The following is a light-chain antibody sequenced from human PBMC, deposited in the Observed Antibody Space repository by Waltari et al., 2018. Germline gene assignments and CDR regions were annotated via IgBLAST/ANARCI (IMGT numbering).Light chain of an antibody. CDR3: QQYANSPYT. Sequence: EIVLTPSPGTLSLSTGQRATLSCRASQILSNNFLAWYQQMSGQPPRLLIYGASRRATGIPDRFSVAGSGTDFTLTISRLEDEDSAVYYCQQYANSPYTFGQGTKLEV. J-gene: IGKJ2*01. CDR1: QILSNNF. CDR2: GAS. V-gene: IGKV3-20*01.